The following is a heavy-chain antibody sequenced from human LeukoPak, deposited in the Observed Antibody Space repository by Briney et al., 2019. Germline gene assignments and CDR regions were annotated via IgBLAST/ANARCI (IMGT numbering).Heavy chain of an antibody. CDR2: INLSGGST. CDR1: GFTFINYY. V-gene: IGHV1-46*01. CDR3: ARDSIVVTAVQAPPYAFDI. D-gene: IGHD2-21*02. Sequence: ASVTVSYKASGFTFINYYMHWVRQAPGQGLEWLGIINLSGGSTHYPQKFQDRVTITSDTSTRTVYMELSSLRSEDTDVYDCARDSIVVTAVQAPPYAFDIWGQGTMVTVSS. J-gene: IGHJ3*02.